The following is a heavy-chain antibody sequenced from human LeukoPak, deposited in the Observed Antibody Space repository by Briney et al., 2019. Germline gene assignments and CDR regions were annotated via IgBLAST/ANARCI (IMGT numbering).Heavy chain of an antibody. CDR3: ATSYSSGWSFDY. Sequence: SETLSLTCAVYGGSFSGYYWSWIRQPPGKGLEWIGEINHSGNTNYNPSPKSRATISIDTSKNQFPLKLSSVTAADTAVYYCATSYSSGWSFDYWGQGTLVTVSS. CDR2: INHSGNT. CDR1: GGSFSGYY. V-gene: IGHV4-34*01. D-gene: IGHD6-19*01. J-gene: IGHJ4*02.